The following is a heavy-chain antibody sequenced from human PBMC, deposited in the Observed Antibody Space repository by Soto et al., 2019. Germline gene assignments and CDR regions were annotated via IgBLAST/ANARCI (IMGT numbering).Heavy chain of an antibody. J-gene: IGHJ4*02. V-gene: IGHV2-70*01. D-gene: IGHD3-22*01. Sequence: SGPTLVNPTQTLTLTCTFSGFPFSTSGMCVSWIRQPPGKALEWLALIDWDDDKFYVTSLKTRLTISRDTSKNQVVLTMTNMDPLDTATYYCARNFYDTGNHYARIDYWGPGTLVTVSS. CDR3: ARNFYDTGNHYARIDY. CDR2: IDWDDDK. CDR1: GFPFSTSGMC.